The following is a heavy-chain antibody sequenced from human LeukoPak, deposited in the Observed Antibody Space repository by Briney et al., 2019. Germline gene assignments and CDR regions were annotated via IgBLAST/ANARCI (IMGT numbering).Heavy chain of an antibody. V-gene: IGHV4-34*01. J-gene: IGHJ6*02. Sequence: PSETLSLTCAVYGGSFSGYYWSWIRQPPGKGLEWIGEINHSGSTNYNPSLKSRVTISVDTSKNQFSLKLSSVTAADTAVYYCASLTVTTRYYYYYGMDVWGQGTTVTVSS. D-gene: IGHD4-17*01. CDR3: ASLTVTTRYYYYYGMDV. CDR2: INHSGST. CDR1: GGSFSGYY.